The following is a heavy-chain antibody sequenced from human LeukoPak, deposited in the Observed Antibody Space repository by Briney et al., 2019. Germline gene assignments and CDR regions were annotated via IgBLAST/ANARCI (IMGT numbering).Heavy chain of an antibody. CDR3: ARGSLWLQLDY. D-gene: IGHD5-24*01. Sequence: TGGSLRLSCAASGFTFSSYGIHWVRQAPGKGLEWVAVTSYDGSNKYYADSVKGRFTISRDNSKNTLYLQMNSLRAEDTAVYYCARGSLWLQLDYWGQGTLVTVSS. V-gene: IGHV3-30*19. CDR1: GFTFSSYG. J-gene: IGHJ4*02. CDR2: TSYDGSNK.